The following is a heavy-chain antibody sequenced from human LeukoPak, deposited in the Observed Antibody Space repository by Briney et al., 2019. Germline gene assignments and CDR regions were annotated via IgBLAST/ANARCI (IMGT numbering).Heavy chain of an antibody. CDR3: ARDRASVVAGTQSN. CDR1: GGTFSSYA. CDR2: IIPILGIA. Sequence: EASVKVSCKASGGTFSSYAISWVRQAPGQGLEWMGRIIPILGIANYAQKFQGRVTITADKSTSTAYMELSSLRSEDTAVYYCARDRASVVAGTQSNWGQGTLVTVSS. J-gene: IGHJ4*02. V-gene: IGHV1-69*04. D-gene: IGHD6-19*01.